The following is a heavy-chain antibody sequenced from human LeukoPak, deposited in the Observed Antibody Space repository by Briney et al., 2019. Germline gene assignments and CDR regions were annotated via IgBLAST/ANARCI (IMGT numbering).Heavy chain of an antibody. CDR1: GFTFSSYA. CDR3: ARPTTVTTISADSFDI. V-gene: IGHV3-23*01. Sequence: GGSLRLSCAASGFTFSSYAMSWVRQAPGKGLEWVSAISGSGGSTYYADSVKGRFTISRDNSKNTLYLQMNSLRAEDSSVYYCARPTTVTTISADSFDIWGQGTMVTVSS. J-gene: IGHJ3*02. D-gene: IGHD4-17*01. CDR2: ISGSGGST.